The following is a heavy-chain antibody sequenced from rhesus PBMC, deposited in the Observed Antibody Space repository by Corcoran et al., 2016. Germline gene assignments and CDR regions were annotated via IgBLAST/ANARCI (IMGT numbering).Heavy chain of an antibody. Sequence: EVQLVESGGGLAKPGGPLRLSCAASGFTFSNYWMNWVRQTPGKGLEWISAINDGGRSTYYADSVTGRFTISRDNSKNTLSLQMNSLRAEDTAVYYCAKEPEYTNWGYYFDYWGQGVLVTVSS. D-gene: IGHD4-23*01. J-gene: IGHJ4*01. CDR2: INDGGRST. CDR3: AKEPEYTNWGYYFDY. V-gene: IGHV3S42*01. CDR1: GFTFSNYW.